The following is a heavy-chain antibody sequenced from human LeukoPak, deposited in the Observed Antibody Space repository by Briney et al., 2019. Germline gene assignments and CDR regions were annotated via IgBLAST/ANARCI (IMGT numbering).Heavy chain of an antibody. D-gene: IGHD1-26*01. Sequence: AGGSLRLSCAASGFTFSDYYMIWIRQAPGKGLEWVSYISSSGSTIYYADSVKGRFTISRDNAKNSLYLQMNSLRAEDTAVYYCASRSGSYLYYFDYWGQGTLVTVPS. CDR1: GFTFSDYY. J-gene: IGHJ4*02. CDR3: ASRSGSYLYYFDY. V-gene: IGHV3-11*01. CDR2: ISSSGSTI.